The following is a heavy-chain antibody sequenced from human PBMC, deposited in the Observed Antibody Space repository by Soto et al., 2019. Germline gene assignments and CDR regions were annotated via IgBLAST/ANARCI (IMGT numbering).Heavy chain of an antibody. CDR2: ISSSSSTI. V-gene: IGHV3-48*02. D-gene: IGHD1-26*01. CDR1: GFTFSSYS. J-gene: IGHJ4*02. CDR3: ARDVSEWFDIVGATLLGYFDY. Sequence: EVQLVESGGGLVQPGGSLRLSCAASGFTFSSYSMDWVRQAPGKGLEWVSYISSSSSTIYYADSVKGRFTISRDNAKNSLYLQMNSLRDEDTAVYYCARDVSEWFDIVGATLLGYFDYWGQGTLVTVSS.